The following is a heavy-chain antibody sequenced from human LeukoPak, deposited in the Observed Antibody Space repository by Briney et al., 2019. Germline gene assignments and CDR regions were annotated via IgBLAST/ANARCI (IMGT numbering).Heavy chain of an antibody. CDR2: IYDSGST. CDR1: GGSVSSGTYY. V-gene: IGHV4-61*01. J-gene: IGHJ5*02. Sequence: KPSETLSLTCTVSGGSVSSGTYYWNWIRQPPGKGLEWIGYIYDSGSTNYNPSLKSRVTISVDTSKNQFSLKLSSVTAADTAVYYCARGRLTPPNWFDPWGQGILVTVSS. CDR3: ARGRLTPPNWFDP. D-gene: IGHD4/OR15-4a*01.